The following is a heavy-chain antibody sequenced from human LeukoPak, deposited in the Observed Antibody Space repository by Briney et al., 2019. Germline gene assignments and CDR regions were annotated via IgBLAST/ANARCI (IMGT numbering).Heavy chain of an antibody. CDR1: GFNFNTYT. D-gene: IGHD6-13*01. Sequence: PGGSLRLSCAASGFNFNTYTMNWVRQAPGKGLEWVSGISSSGSSTYSADSVRGRFTISRDNSKNTLYLQMNSLRAEDTAIYYCARDPGTLATYFDYWGPGTLVTVSS. CDR3: ARDPGTLATYFDY. J-gene: IGHJ4*02. V-gene: IGHV3-23*01. CDR2: ISSSGSST.